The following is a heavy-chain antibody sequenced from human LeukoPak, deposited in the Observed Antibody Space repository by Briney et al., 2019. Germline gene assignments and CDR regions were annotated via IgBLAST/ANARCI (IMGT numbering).Heavy chain of an antibody. CDR2: INAGNGNT. Sequence: ASVKVSCKASGYTFTSYAMRWVRQAPGQRLEWMGWINAGNGNTKYSQNFQGRVTFTRDTSASTAYMELSGLRSEDTAVYYCARPIRYSSGGFDLWGCGTLVTVSS. V-gene: IGHV1-3*01. D-gene: IGHD6-19*01. CDR1: GYTFTSYA. J-gene: IGHJ2*01. CDR3: ARPIRYSSGGFDL.